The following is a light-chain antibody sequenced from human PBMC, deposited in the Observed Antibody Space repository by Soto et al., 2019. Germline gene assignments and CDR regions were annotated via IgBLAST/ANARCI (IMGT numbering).Light chain of an antibody. CDR1: QSVSSSY. V-gene: IGKV3D-20*02. Sequence: EIVLTQSPGTLSLSPGERATLSCRASQSVSSSYLAWHQQKPGQAPRLLIYGASSRATGIPDRFSGSGSGTDFTLTISRLEPEDFAVYYCQQRNNWPPITFGQGTRLEIK. CDR2: GAS. J-gene: IGKJ5*01. CDR3: QQRNNWPPIT.